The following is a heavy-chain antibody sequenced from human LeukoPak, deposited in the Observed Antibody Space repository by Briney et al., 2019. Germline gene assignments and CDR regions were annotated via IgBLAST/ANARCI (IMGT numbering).Heavy chain of an antibody. V-gene: IGHV4-59*08. CDR3: ARAVSGRFDY. CDR1: GGSMSPYH. D-gene: IGHD6-19*01. Sequence: SETLSLTCTVSGGSMSPYHWGWIRQPPGKGLEWTGYIYYSGSTNYNPSLNSRVTITVDTSKNQFSLRLSSVTAADTAIYYCARAVSGRFDYWGQGTLVTVSS. J-gene: IGHJ4*02. CDR2: IYYSGST.